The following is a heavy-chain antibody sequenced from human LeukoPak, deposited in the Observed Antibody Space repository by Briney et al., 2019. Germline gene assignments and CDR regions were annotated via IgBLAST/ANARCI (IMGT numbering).Heavy chain of an antibody. CDR1: GGPIPVYY. J-gene: IGHJ4*02. Sequence: SETLSLTCSVSGGPIPVYYWNWIRQSPGKGLEWIGSISYSGSTNYNPSVQSRVTISIDTSKNRFSLKVSSVIAADTDMYYCARGGSRSYTSSTLDYWGQGTLVTVSS. CDR2: ISYSGST. CDR3: ARGGSRSYTSSTLDY. V-gene: IGHV4-59*12. D-gene: IGHD6-6*01.